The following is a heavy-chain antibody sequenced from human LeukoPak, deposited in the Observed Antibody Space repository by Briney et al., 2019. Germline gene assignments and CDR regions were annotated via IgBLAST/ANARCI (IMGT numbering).Heavy chain of an antibody. D-gene: IGHD6-19*01. CDR1: GGSISSSSYY. J-gene: IGHJ6*02. V-gene: IGHV4-39*01. CDR3: GAGTDHYYYYYCMDV. CDR2: IYYSGRT. Sequence: KTSETLSLTCTVSGGSISSSSYYWGWIRQPPGKGLEWIGSIYYSGRTYYNPSLKSRVTISVDTSKNQFSLKLSSVTAAHTAVYYCGAGTDHYYYYYCMDVWGQGTTVTVSS.